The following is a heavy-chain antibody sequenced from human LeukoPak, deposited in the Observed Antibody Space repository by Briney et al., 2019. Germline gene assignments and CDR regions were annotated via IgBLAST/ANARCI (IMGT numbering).Heavy chain of an antibody. CDR3: ARPSHYDILTGYYIIGMDV. D-gene: IGHD3-9*01. CDR1: GFTFSSYS. J-gene: IGHJ6*02. Sequence: GGSLRLSCAASGFTFSSYSMNWVRQAPGKGLEWVSYISSSSSTIYYADSVKGRFTISRDNAKNSLYLQMNSLRAEDTAVYYCARPSHYDILTGYYIIGMDVWGQGTTVTVSS. V-gene: IGHV3-48*04. CDR2: ISSSSSTI.